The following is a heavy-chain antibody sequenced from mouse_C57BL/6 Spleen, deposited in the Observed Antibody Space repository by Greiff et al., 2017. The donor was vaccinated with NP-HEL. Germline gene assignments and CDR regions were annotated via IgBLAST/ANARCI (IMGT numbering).Heavy chain of an antibody. CDR2: FHPYNDDT. CDR3: ARRDPLEAWFAY. V-gene: IGHV1-47*01. D-gene: IGHD3-3*01. CDR1: GYTFTTYP. Sequence: VNLVESGAELVKPGASVKMSCKASGYTFTTYPIEWMKQNHGKSLEWIGNFHPYNDDTKYNEKFKGKATLTVEKSSSTVYLELSRLTSDDSAVYYCARRDPLEAWFAYWGQGTLVTVSA. J-gene: IGHJ3*01.